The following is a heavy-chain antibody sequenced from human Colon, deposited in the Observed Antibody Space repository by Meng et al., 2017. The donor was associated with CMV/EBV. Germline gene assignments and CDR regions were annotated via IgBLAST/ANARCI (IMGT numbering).Heavy chain of an antibody. Sequence: QVKLVQSGAKVKKPGASVKVSCKASGYTFTGFYIQWVRQAPGQGLEWMGWINPKSGDTIYEQKFQGRVTMTRDTSISTVCMDLNSLRSDDTAVYFCARDLWSGSSDYFDYWGQGTLVTVSS. D-gene: IGHD3-3*01. J-gene: IGHJ4*02. CDR1: GYTFTGFY. CDR3: ARDLWSGSSDYFDY. V-gene: IGHV1-2*02. CDR2: INPKSGDT.